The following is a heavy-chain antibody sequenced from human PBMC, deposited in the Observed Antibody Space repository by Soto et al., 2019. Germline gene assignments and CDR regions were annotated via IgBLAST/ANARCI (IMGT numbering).Heavy chain of an antibody. CDR1: GGSISSYY. CDR3: ARRGRRYFDWFFDY. D-gene: IGHD3-9*01. J-gene: IGHJ4*02. V-gene: IGHV4-59*08. CDR2: IYYSGST. Sequence: SETLSLTCTVSGGSISSYYWSWIRQPPGKGLEWIGYIYYSGSTNYNPSLKSRVTISVDTSKNQFSLKLSSVTAADTAVYYCARRGRRYFDWFFDYWGQGTLVTVSS.